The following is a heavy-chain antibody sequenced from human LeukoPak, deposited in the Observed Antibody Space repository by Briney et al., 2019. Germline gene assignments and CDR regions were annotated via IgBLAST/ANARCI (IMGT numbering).Heavy chain of an antibody. CDR1: GFTFSSYW. CDR3: AKVGLSSSWYYAFDI. V-gene: IGHV3-74*01. Sequence: PGGSLRLSCAASGFTFSSYWMHWVRQAPGEGLEWVSRIHSDGNSTNYADSVKGRFTISRDNAKNTLYLQMNSLRAEDTAVYYCAKVGLSSSWYYAFDIWGQGTMVTVSS. J-gene: IGHJ3*02. CDR2: IHSDGNST. D-gene: IGHD6-13*01.